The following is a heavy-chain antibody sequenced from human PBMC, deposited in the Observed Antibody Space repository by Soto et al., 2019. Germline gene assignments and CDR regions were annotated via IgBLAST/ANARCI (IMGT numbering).Heavy chain of an antibody. D-gene: IGHD2-8*01. CDR3: AGRYCTNGVCYTNSYYYIDV. CDR1: GFTVSSNY. Sequence: PGGSLRLSCAASGFTVSSNYMSWVRQAPGKGLEWVSVTSSGGNTYYADSVQGRFTISRDNSKNTLYLQMNSLRAEDTAVYYCAGRYCTNGVCYTNSYYYIDVWGKGTTVTVSS. V-gene: IGHV3-53*01. J-gene: IGHJ6*03. CDR2: TSSGGNT.